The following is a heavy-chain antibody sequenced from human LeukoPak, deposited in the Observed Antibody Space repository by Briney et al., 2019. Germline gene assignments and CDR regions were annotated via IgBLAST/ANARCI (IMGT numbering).Heavy chain of an antibody. CDR1: GFTFDDYA. J-gene: IGHJ4*02. CDR2: ISWNSGSI. V-gene: IGHV3-9*01. CDR3: AKSNPYYYDSSGYYSPGFDY. Sequence: PGGSLRLSCAASGFTFDDYAMHWVRQAPGEGLEWVSGISWNSGSIGYADSVKGRFTISRDNAKNSLYLQMNSLRAEDTALYYCAKSNPYYYDSSGYYSPGFDYWGQGTLVTVSS. D-gene: IGHD3-22*01.